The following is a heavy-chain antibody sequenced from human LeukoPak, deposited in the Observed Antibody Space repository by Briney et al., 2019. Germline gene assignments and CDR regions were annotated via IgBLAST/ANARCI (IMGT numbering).Heavy chain of an antibody. Sequence: GGSLRLSCAASGFIFTNPWMHWVRQAPGKGLVWVSRIHSDGSSADYVDSVKGRFTISRDNAKNTLYLQLTSLRVEDTAVYYCARDRDTGTYCATNAFDLWGQGTMVAVSS. V-gene: IGHV3-74*01. CDR2: IHSDGSSA. CDR3: ARDRDTGTYCATNAFDL. J-gene: IGHJ3*01. D-gene: IGHD2-21*01. CDR1: GFIFTNPW.